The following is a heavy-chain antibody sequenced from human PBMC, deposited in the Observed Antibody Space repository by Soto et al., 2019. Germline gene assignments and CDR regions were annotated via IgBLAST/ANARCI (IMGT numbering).Heavy chain of an antibody. J-gene: IGHJ6*03. V-gene: IGHV1-2*04. CDR2: INPNSGGT. D-gene: IGHD2-2*01. CDR1: GYTFTGYY. CDR3: ARGIGVVVPAARPSYYMDV. Sequence: ASVKVSCKASGYTFTGYYMHCVRQAPGQGLEWMGWINPNSGGTNYAQKFQGWVTMTRDTSISTAYMELSRLRSDDTAVYYCARGIGVVVPAARPSYYMDVWGKGTTVTVSS.